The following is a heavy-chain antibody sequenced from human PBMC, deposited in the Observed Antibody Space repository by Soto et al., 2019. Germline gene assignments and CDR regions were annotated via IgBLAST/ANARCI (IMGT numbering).Heavy chain of an antibody. CDR1: GGALSGYY. J-gene: IGHJ4*02. CDR3: ARHLPYCGGDCYSLDY. Sequence: SETLSPPCAVYGGALSGYYWTWIRQPPGKGLEWIGYIYYSASTNYSPSLKSGVTISVVTSKNQFSLNLSSVTAADTAVYYCARHLPYCGGDCYSLDYWGQGTLVTVSS. D-gene: IGHD2-21*02. V-gene: IGHV4-59*08. CDR2: IYYSAST.